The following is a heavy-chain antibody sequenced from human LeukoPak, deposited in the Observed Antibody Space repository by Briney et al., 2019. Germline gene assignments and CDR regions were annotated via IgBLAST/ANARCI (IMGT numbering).Heavy chain of an antibody. CDR3: GKGGGIYGDYFVDY. CDR1: GGSFSGYY. D-gene: IGHD4-17*01. Sequence: PSETLSLTCAVYGGSFSGYYWSWIRQPPGKGLEWVSRITGSGGDTYHADSVKGRFTISRDNSKNTLYLLMNSLRAEDTAVYYCGKGGGIYGDYFVDYWGQGTLVIVSS. J-gene: IGHJ4*02. CDR2: ITGSGGDT. V-gene: IGHV3-23*01.